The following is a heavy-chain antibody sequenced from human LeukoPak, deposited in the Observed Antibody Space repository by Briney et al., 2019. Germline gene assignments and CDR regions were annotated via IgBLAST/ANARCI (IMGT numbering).Heavy chain of an antibody. CDR2: IFPSGGEI. Sequence: PGGSLRLSCAASGLTFSTFAMIWARQPPGKGLEWVSSIFPSGGEIHHADSVRGRFTISRDNSKSTLSLQMNSLRAEDTAIYYCATYRQVLLPFESWGQGTLVTVSS. CDR3: ATYRQVLLPFES. V-gene: IGHV3-23*01. J-gene: IGHJ4*02. CDR1: GLTFSTFA. D-gene: IGHD2-8*02.